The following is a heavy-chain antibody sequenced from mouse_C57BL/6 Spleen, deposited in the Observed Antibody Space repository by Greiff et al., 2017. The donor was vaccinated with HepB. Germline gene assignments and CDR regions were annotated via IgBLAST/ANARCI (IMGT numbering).Heavy chain of an antibody. CDR3: ARYGDYDGAWFAY. J-gene: IGHJ3*01. Sequence: QVHVKQPGAELVRPGSSVKLSCKASGYTFTSYWMHWVKQRPIQGLEWIGNIDPSDSETHYNQKFKDKATLTVDKSSSTAYMQLSSLTSEDSAVYYCARYGDYDGAWFAYWGQGTLVTVSA. CDR2: IDPSDSET. CDR1: GYTFTSYW. D-gene: IGHD2-4*01. V-gene: IGHV1-52*01.